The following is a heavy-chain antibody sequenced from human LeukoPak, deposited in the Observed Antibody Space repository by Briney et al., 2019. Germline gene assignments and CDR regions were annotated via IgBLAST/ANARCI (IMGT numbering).Heavy chain of an antibody. Sequence: GGSLRLSCAASGFTFSTFAMIWVRQPPGKGLEWVSSIFPSGGEIHYADSVRGRFTISRDNSKNTLYLQMNSLRAEDTAVYYCASFEYNSSGYYFDYWGQGTLVTVSS. V-gene: IGHV3-23*01. D-gene: IGHD3-22*01. CDR1: GFTFSTFA. CDR3: ASFEYNSSGYYFDY. J-gene: IGHJ4*02. CDR2: IFPSGGEI.